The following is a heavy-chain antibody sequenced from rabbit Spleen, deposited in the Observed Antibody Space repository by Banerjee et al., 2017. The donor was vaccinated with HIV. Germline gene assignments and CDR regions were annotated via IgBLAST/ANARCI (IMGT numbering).Heavy chain of an antibody. J-gene: IGHJ4*01. CDR2: IYTGDGST. CDR1: GFSFSNNDY. D-gene: IGHD2-1*01. V-gene: IGHV1S40*01. CDR3: ARGSATMTMMITGFFFNL. Sequence: QSLEESGGDLVKPGASLTLTCTASGFSFSNNDYMCWVRQAPGKGLECVACIYTGDGSTYYPTWAKGRFTISKTSSTTVTLQMTSLTAADTATYFCARGSATMTMMITGFFFNLWGQGTLVTVS.